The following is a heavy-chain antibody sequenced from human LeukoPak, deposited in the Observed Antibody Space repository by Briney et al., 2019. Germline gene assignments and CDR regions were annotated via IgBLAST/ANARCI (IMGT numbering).Heavy chain of an antibody. CDR2: MYYSGSTNYT. Sequence: SETLSLTCTVSGGSISSYYWIWIGQPPGKGLEGIGYMYYSGSTNYTNYNSSLKSRVTIAVDTSNSQFSLKLSSVTAADTAVYYCARLTCTSTSCTRRGTFDIWGQGTMVTVSS. V-gene: IGHV4-59*08. D-gene: IGHD2-2*01. CDR3: ARLTCTSTSCTRRGTFDI. J-gene: IGHJ3*02. CDR1: GGSISSYY.